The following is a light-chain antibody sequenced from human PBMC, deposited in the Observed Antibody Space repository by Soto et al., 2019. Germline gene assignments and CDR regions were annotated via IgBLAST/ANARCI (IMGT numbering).Light chain of an antibody. CDR2: DAS. J-gene: IGKJ4*01. V-gene: IGKV3-11*01. CDR3: QQRTNWPPLT. CDR1: QNIASY. Sequence: EIVLTQSPATLSLSPGERATLSCRASQNIASYLAWYQHRPGQAPRLLISDASNRAAGIPDRFSGSGSGTAFTLTISSLEPEDFAIYYCQQRTNWPPLTFVGGTRVEIK.